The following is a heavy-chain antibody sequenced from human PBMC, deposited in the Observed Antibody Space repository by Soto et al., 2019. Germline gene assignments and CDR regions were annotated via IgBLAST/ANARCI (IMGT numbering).Heavy chain of an antibody. CDR1: GYRFTSYD. CDR3: ARGIDAGVDY. J-gene: IGHJ4*02. CDR2: MSPNSGNT. Sequence: ASVKVACKGSGYRFTSYDSNWVRQATGQGLEWMGWMSPNSGNTGYAQKFQGRVTMTRNTSISTAYMELSSLTSEDTAMYYCARGIDAGVDYWGQGTLVTVSS. V-gene: IGHV1-8*01. D-gene: IGHD1-26*01.